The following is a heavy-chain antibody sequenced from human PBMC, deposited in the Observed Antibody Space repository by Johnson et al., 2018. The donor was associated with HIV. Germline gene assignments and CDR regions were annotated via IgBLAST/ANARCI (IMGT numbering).Heavy chain of an antibody. D-gene: IGHD1-26*01. V-gene: IGHV3-64*01. Sequence: VQLVESGGGLVQPGGSLRLSCAASGFTFNSYAMHWVRQAPGKGLEYVSAITSNGGSTYYANSVKGRFTISRDNSKNTLYLQMNSLRAEDTAVYYCAKARGIVGATGAFDIWGQGTMVTVSS. CDR3: AKARGIVGATGAFDI. CDR2: ITSNGGST. J-gene: IGHJ3*02. CDR1: GFTFNSYA.